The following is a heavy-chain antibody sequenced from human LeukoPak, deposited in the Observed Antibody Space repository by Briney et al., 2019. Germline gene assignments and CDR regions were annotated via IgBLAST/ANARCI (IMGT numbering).Heavy chain of an antibody. CDR2: ISAYNGNT. CDR3: ARDPIAVAGYDY. V-gene: IGHV1-18*01. Sequence: ASVKVSCKASGGTFSSYAISWVRQAPGQGLEWMGWISAYNGNTNYAQKLQGRVTMTTDTSTSTAYMELRSLRSDDTAVYYCARDPIAVAGYDYWGQGTLVTVSS. D-gene: IGHD6-19*01. CDR1: GGTFSSYA. J-gene: IGHJ4*02.